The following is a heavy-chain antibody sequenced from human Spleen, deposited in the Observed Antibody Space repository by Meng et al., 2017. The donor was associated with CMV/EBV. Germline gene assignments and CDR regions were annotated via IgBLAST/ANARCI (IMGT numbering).Heavy chain of an antibody. CDR1: GGSVSSSSYY. J-gene: IGHJ4*02. CDR2: IYYSGST. CDR3: ARFERITMIPFDY. V-gene: IGHV4-39*07. D-gene: IGHD3-22*01. Sequence: QLQLQESGPGLVKPSETLSLTCPVSGGSVSSSSYYWGWIRQPPGKGLEWIGSIYYSGSTYYNPSLKSRVTISVDTSKNQFSLKLSSVTAADTAVYYCARFERITMIPFDYWGQGTLVTVSS.